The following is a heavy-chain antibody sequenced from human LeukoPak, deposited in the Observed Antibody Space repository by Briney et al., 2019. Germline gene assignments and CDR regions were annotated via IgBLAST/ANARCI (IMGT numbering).Heavy chain of an antibody. CDR2: IIPIFGTA. D-gene: IGHD6-19*01. V-gene: IGHV1-69*05. CDR1: GGTFSSCA. CDR3: ARDRVGVAGPDAFDI. Sequence: ASVKVSCKASGGTFSSCAISWVRQAPGQGLEWMGRIIPIFGTANYAQKFQGRVTITTDESTSTAYMELSSLRSEDTAVYYCARDRVGVAGPDAFDIWGQGTMVTVSS. J-gene: IGHJ3*02.